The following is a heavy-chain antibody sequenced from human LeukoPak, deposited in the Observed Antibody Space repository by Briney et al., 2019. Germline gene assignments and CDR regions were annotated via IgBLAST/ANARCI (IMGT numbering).Heavy chain of an antibody. Sequence: GSLRLSCAASGFTFSSYSMNWVRQAPGKGLEWVSYISSSSSTIYYADSVKGRFTISRDNAKNSLYLQMNSLRAEDTAVYYCARDTADGSGTYLYYYYYGMDVWGQGTTVTVSS. CDR3: ARDTADGSGTYLYYYYYGMDV. CDR1: GFTFSSYS. J-gene: IGHJ6*02. D-gene: IGHD3-10*01. CDR2: ISSSSSTI. V-gene: IGHV3-48*01.